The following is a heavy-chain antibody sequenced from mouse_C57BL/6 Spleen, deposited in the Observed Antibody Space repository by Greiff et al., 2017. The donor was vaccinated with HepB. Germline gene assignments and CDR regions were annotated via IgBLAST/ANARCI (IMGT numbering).Heavy chain of an antibody. CDR2: IYPGDGDT. CDR3: ARFYALYAMDY. Sequence: SGPELVKPGASVKISCKASGYAFSSSWMNWVKQRPGKGLEWIGRIYPGDGDTNYNGKFKGKATLTADKSSSTAYMQLSSLTSEDSAVYFCARFYALYAMDYWGQGTSVTVSS. D-gene: IGHD2-3*01. V-gene: IGHV1-82*01. CDR1: GYAFSSSW. J-gene: IGHJ4*01.